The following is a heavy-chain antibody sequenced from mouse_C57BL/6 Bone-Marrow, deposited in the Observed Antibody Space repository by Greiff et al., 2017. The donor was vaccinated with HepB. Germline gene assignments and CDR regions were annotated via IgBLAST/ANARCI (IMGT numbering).Heavy chain of an antibody. Sequence: QVQLQQSGAELVRPGASVTLSCKASGYTFTDYEMHWVKQTPVHGLEWIGAIDPETGGTAYNQKFKGKAILTADKSSSTAYMELRSLTSEDSAVYYCTVVATLDYAMDYWGQGTSVTVSS. V-gene: IGHV1-15*01. CDR3: TVVATLDYAMDY. CDR2: IDPETGGT. CDR1: GYTFTDYE. D-gene: IGHD1-1*01. J-gene: IGHJ4*01.